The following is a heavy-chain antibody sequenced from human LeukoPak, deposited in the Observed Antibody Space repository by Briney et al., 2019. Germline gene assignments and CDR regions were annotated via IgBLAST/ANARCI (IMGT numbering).Heavy chain of an antibody. CDR2: ISGSGGST. V-gene: IGHV3-23*01. Sequence: GGSLRLSCAASGFTFSSYAMSWVRQAPGKGLEWVSAISGSGGSTYYADSVKGRFTISRDNSKNTLYLQMNSLRAEDTAVYYCAKGWLYSSSSGPDYWGQGTLVIVSS. CDR1: GFTFSSYA. CDR3: AKGWLYSSSSGPDY. J-gene: IGHJ4*02. D-gene: IGHD6-6*01.